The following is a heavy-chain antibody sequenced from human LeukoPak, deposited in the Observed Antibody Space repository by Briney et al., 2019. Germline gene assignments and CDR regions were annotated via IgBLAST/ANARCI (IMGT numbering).Heavy chain of an antibody. CDR2: MNPNSGNT. CDR1: GYTFTSYD. CDR3: ARVPRTNGVWSYYYYYMDV. V-gene: IGHV1-8*01. J-gene: IGHJ6*03. D-gene: IGHD2-8*01. Sequence: GASVKVSCKASGYTFTSYDINWVRQATGQGLEWMGWMNPNSGNTGYARKFQGRVTMTRNTSISTAYMELSSLRSEDTAVYYCARVPRTNGVWSYYYYYMDVWGKGTTVTVSS.